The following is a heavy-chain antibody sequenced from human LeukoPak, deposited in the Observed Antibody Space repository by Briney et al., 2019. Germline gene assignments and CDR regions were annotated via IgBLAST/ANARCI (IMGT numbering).Heavy chain of an antibody. Sequence: GGSLRLSCAASGFTFSSYAMSWVRQAPGKGLEWVSAISGSGGSTYYADYVKGRSPISRDNSKNVVYFEMHSLRGEDTAVYFCARGGQNFDFWRFDYWGQGTLVVVSS. J-gene: IGHJ4*02. CDR3: ARGGQNFDFWRFDY. CDR1: GFTFSSYA. D-gene: IGHD3-3*01. V-gene: IGHV3-23*01. CDR2: ISGSGGST.